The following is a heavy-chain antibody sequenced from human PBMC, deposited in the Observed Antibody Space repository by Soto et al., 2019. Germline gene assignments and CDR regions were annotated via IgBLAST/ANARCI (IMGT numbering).Heavy chain of an antibody. CDR3: ARDPTYYYDSSGQDYFDY. Sequence: GSLRLSCAASGFTFSSYGMHWVRQAPGKGLEWVAVIWYDGSNKYYADSVKGRFTISRDNSKNTLYLQMNSLRAEDTAVYYCARDPTYYYDSSGQDYFDYWGQGTLVTVSS. CDR1: GFTFSSYG. J-gene: IGHJ4*02. CDR2: IWYDGSNK. D-gene: IGHD3-22*01. V-gene: IGHV3-33*01.